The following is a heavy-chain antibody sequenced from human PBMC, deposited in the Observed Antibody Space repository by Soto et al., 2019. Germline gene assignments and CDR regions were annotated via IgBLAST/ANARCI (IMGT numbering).Heavy chain of an antibody. D-gene: IGHD3-3*01. CDR1: GGTFSSYT. CDR3: AKTEYYVFSLPAPFDY. CDR2: IIPILGIA. J-gene: IGHJ4*02. Sequence: SVKVSCKASGGTFSSYTISWVRQAPGQGLEWMGRIIPILGIANYAQRFQGRVTITADKSTSTAYMELSSLRSEDTAEYNYAKTEYYVFSLPAPFDYWGQGTLVTVS. V-gene: IGHV1-69*02.